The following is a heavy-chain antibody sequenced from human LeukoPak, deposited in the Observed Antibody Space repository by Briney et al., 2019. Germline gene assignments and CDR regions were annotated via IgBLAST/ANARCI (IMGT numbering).Heavy chain of an antibody. J-gene: IGHJ4*02. CDR3: AKHLGYSIDLNY. D-gene: IGHD6-13*01. Sequence: GGSLRLSCAASGFSFSSYSMNWVRQAPGKGLEWVSYISGSSSFTYYVDSVKGRFTISRDNAKNSLYLQLNSLRSEDTAVYYCAKHLGYSIDLNYWGQGTRVTVS. CDR1: GFSFSSYS. CDR2: ISGSSSFT. V-gene: IGHV3-21*01.